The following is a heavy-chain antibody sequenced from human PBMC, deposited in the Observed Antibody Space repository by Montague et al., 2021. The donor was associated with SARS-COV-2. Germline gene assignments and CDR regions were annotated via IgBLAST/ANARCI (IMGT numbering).Heavy chain of an antibody. V-gene: IGHV4-39*07. CDR3: ATIAIPIRYFDY. CDR2: IYYSGST. Sequence: SETLSLTCTVSGGSISSSNCYWGWIRQPPGKGLEWIGSIYYSGSTSYNPSLKSRVTISLDTSRNQFSLKVNSMTAAATAVYYCATIAIPIRYFDYWGQGTLVTVSS. D-gene: IGHD2-2*02. CDR1: GGSISSSNCY. J-gene: IGHJ4*02.